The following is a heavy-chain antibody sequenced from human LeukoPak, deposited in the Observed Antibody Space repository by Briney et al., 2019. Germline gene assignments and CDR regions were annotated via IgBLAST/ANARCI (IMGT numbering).Heavy chain of an antibody. CDR3: ARELGD. J-gene: IGHJ4*02. V-gene: IGHV3-53*01. CDR2: IYGAGAGIT. Sequence: PGGSLRLSCTTSGFTVNNNYMSWVRQAPGEGLEWVSVIYGAGAGITYYIDSVKGRFTISRDNSRNTVYLQMHSLRAEDTAVYYCARELGDWGQGTLVTVSS. CDR1: GFTVNNNY.